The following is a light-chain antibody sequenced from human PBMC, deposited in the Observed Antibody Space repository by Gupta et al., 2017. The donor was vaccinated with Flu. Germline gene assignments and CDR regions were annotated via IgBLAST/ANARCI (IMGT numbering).Light chain of an antibody. V-gene: IGLV2-11*01. Sequence: QSALTQPRSVSGSPGPSVSISCTGTSSDVGAYEYVSWYQQYPGKAPKVIIYDVYRRPSGVPDRFSASKSGNTASLTISGLQAEDEADYYCCSRAGSYSWVFGGGTKLTVL. CDR2: DVY. CDR1: SSDVGAYEY. J-gene: IGLJ3*02. CDR3: CSRAGSYSWV.